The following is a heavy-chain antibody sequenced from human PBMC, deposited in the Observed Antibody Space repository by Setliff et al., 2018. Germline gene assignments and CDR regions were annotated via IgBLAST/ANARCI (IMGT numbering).Heavy chain of an antibody. Sequence: SVKVSCKASGGTFSKYGISWVRQAPGQGLEWMGGIIPNFRTTSYAQKFQGRVTISTDESTMTAYMELSSLRSEDTAVYFCARDRAAIVVGPPTAAFDIWGQGTMVTVSS. CDR1: GGTFSKYG. D-gene: IGHD2-2*01. CDR2: IIPNFRTT. V-gene: IGHV1-69*05. CDR3: ARDRAAIVVGPPTAAFDI. J-gene: IGHJ3*02.